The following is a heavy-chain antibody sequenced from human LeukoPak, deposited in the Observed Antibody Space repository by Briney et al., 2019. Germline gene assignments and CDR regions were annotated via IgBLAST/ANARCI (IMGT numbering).Heavy chain of an antibody. CDR1: GGSTSSSNSY. CDR3: ARLYYYDSSGYVDY. D-gene: IGHD3-22*01. J-gene: IGHJ4*02. CDR2: IHYSGST. V-gene: IGHV4-39*01. Sequence: SETLSLTCTVSGGSTSSSNSYWGWIRQPPGKGLEWIGSIHYSGSTYYNPSLMGRVTISVDTSKNQFFLKLSSVTAADTAVYYCARLYYYDSSGYVDYWGQGTLVAVSS.